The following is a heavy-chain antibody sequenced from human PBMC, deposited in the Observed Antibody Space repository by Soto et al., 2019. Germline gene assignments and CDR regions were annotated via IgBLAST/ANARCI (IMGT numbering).Heavy chain of an antibody. V-gene: IGHV3-30-3*01. CDR2: ISYDGSNK. D-gene: IGHD6-13*01. CDR1: GFTFSSYA. CDR3: ASLVLYSSSWYDQNHSDY. Sequence: QVQLVESGGGVVQPGRSLRLSCAASGFTFSSYAMHWVRQAPGKGLEWVAVISYDGSNKYYADSVKGRFTISRDNSKNTLYLQMNSLRAEDTAVYYCASLVLYSSSWYDQNHSDYWGQGTLVTVSS. J-gene: IGHJ4*02.